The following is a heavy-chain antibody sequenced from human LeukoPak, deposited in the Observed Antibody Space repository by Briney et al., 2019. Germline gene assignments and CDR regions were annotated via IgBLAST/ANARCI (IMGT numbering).Heavy chain of an antibody. CDR3: ARDANGGYSGYGYYFDY. V-gene: IGHV4-4*07. CDR2: IYTSGST. D-gene: IGHD5-12*01. CDR1: GGSISSYC. J-gene: IGHJ4*02. Sequence: PSETLSLTCTVSGGSISSYCWSWIRQPAGKGLEWIGRIYTSGSTNYNPSLKSRVTMSVDTSKNQFSLKLSSVTAADTAVYYCARDANGGYSGYGYYFDYWGQGTLVTVSS.